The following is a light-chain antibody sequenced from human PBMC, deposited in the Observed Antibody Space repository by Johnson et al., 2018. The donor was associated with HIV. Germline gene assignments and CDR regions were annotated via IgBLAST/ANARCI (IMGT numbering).Light chain of an antibody. Sequence: QSVLTQPPSVSAAPGQKVTISCSGSSSNIGNNYVSWYQQIPGRAPKLLIYDNNKRPSGIPDRFSGSKSGTSATLGITGLQTGDEADYYCGTWDTSLRVGFFGTGAKV. J-gene: IGLJ1*01. CDR3: GTWDTSLRVGF. CDR1: SSNIGNNY. V-gene: IGLV1-51*01. CDR2: DNN.